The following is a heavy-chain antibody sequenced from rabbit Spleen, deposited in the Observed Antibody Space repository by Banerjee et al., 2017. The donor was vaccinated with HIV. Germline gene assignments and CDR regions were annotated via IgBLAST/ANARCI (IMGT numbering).Heavy chain of an antibody. CDR3: ARNPGNNDSNL. J-gene: IGHJ4*01. CDR1: RFSLSSSYW. V-gene: IGHV1S45*01. Sequence: QEQLEESGGGLVKPEGSLTLACTVSRFSLSSSYWLCWVRQAPGKGVELIACISTSSGKTYYANWVNGRFTISKASSTTVTRQVTSLTAADTATYVCARNPGNNDSNLWGPGTLVTVS. D-gene: IGHD7-1*01. CDR2: ISTSSGKT.